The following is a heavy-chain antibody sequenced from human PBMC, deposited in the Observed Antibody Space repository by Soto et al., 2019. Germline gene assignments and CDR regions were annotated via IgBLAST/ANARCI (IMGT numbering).Heavy chain of an antibody. CDR3: AKAMTNSAWGHFDY. J-gene: IGHJ4*02. CDR1: GFTFGTYA. Sequence: PGGSLRLSCAASGFTFGTYAMSWVRQAPGKGLEWVSGISGGGTTFYADSVKGRFTISRDNSKNTVHLEMNNLRAEDMAFYYCAKAMTNSAWGHFDYWGQGALVTVSS. D-gene: IGHD3-16*01. V-gene: IGHV3-23*01. CDR2: ISGGGTT.